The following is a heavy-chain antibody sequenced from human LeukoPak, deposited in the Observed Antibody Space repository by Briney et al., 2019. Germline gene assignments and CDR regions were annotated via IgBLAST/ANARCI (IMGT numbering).Heavy chain of an antibody. CDR2: IYHSGST. D-gene: IGHD6-6*01. CDR3: ARYSAIAARYFDY. J-gene: IGHJ4*02. CDR1: GGSISSGGYS. Sequence: SQTLSLTCAVSGGSISSGGYSWSWIRQPPGKGLEWIGYIYHSGSTYYNPSLKSRVTISVDTSKNQFSLRLSSVTAADTAVYYCARYSAIAARYFDYWGQGTLVTVSS. V-gene: IGHV4-30-2*01.